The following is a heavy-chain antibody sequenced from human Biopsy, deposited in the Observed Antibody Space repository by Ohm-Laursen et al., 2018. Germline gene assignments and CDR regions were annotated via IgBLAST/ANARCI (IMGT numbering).Heavy chain of an antibody. CDR1: GYTFTNYG. D-gene: IGHD3-3*01. V-gene: IGHV1-18*01. CDR3: ARDRWPHVTLLGLVVFDF. Sequence: ASVKASCKTSGYTFTNYGISWVRQAPGQGLEWMGWISPYNGDTDYAQKLQGRVTMTTDTSTSTAYMDLRSLRSDDTAVYYCARDRWPHVTLLGLVVFDFWGQGTLVIVSS. J-gene: IGHJ4*02. CDR2: ISPYNGDT.